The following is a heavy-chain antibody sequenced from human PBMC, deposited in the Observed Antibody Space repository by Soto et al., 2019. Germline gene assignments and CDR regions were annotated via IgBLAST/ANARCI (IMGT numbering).Heavy chain of an antibody. CDR1: GFTFSSYA. J-gene: IGHJ3*02. CDR3: ARGGSYDAFDI. D-gene: IGHD1-26*01. V-gene: IGHV3-23*01. Sequence: GVSLRLSCAASGFTFSSYAMSWVRQAPGKRLEWVSAISGSGGSTYYADSVKGRFTISRDNSKNTLYLQMNSLRAEDTAVYYCARGGSYDAFDIWGQGTMVTVSS. CDR2: ISGSGGST.